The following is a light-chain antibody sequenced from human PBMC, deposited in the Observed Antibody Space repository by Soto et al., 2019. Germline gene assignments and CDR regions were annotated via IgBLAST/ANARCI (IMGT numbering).Light chain of an antibody. Sequence: EIVMTQSPATLSVSPGERATLSCRASQSVSSNLAWYQQKPGQAPRLLIYGASTMATGIPARFSGSGSGTEFTLTISSLQSGDFAVYYCQQYNNWPPRITFGGGTKVEIK. CDR1: QSVSSN. J-gene: IGKJ4*01. CDR3: QQYNNWPPRIT. V-gene: IGKV3-15*01. CDR2: GAS.